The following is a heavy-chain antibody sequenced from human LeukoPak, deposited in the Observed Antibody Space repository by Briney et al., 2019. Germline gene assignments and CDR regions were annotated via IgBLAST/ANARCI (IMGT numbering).Heavy chain of an antibody. CDR3: ARGRTSDYYYYGMDV. J-gene: IGHJ6*02. CDR1: GGTFSSYA. D-gene: IGHD2-2*01. V-gene: IGHV1-69*04. CDR2: IIPILGIA. Sequence: SVKVSCKASGGTFSSYAISWVRQAPGQGLEWMGRIIPILGIANYAQMFQGRVTITADKSTSTAYMELSSLRSEDTAVYYCARGRTSDYYYYGMDVWGQGTTVTVSS.